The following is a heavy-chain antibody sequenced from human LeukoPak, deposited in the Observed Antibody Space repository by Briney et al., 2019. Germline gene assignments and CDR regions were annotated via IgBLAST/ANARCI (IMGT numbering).Heavy chain of an antibody. CDR1: GGSINSYY. D-gene: IGHD1-1*01. Sequence: PSETLSLTCTVSGGSINSYYWTWIRQPPGKGLEWIGYIYYSGSTSYNPSLKSRLTISLDTSKNQFSLKLSSVTAADTAVYYCARLGTTGTVFDFWGQGTLVTVSS. CDR2: IYYSGST. CDR3: ARLGTTGTVFDF. J-gene: IGHJ4*02. V-gene: IGHV4-59*08.